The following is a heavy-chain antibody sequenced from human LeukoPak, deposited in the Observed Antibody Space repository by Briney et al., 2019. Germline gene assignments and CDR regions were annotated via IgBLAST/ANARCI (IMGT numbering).Heavy chain of an antibody. J-gene: IGHJ4*02. V-gene: IGHV3-43*01. CDR2: ISWDGGTT. CDR3: AKDRGYYYDSSAYGSYFDY. CDR1: GFTFDDYT. Sequence: GGSLRLSCAASGFTFDDYTMHWVRQSPGKGLEWVSLISWDGGTTYYADSVRGRFTISRDNSKNSLYLQMNSLRTEDTALYYCAKDRGYYYDSSAYGSYFDYWGQGKLVTVSS. D-gene: IGHD3-22*01.